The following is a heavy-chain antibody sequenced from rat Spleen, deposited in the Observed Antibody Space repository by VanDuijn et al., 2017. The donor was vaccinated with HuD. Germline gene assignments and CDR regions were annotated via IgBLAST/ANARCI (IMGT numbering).Heavy chain of an antibody. J-gene: IGHJ2*01. CDR3: ARADIAAISTDGI. Sequence: QVQLKESGPGLVQSSQTLSLTCTVSGFSLFSNSVHWVRQPPGKDLEWIAAILSAGSTYYNSVFKSRLSISRDTSKSQVYLKMNSLQTEDTATYYCARADIAAISTDGIWGQGVMVTVSS. D-gene: IGHD1-2*01. CDR1: GFSLFSNS. CDR2: ILSAGST. V-gene: IGHV2-6*01.